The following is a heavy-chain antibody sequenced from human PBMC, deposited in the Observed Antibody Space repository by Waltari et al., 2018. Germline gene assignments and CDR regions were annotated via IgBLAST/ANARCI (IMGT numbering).Heavy chain of an antibody. D-gene: IGHD3-10*01. CDR2: ISGSGGST. CDR1: GFTFSRYA. CDR3: AKGGLWFGAGSFDY. Sequence: EVQLVESGGGLVQPGGSLSLSCAASGFTFSRYAMSWVRQAPGKGLGWVSAISGSGGSTYYAASGKGRFTISRDNSKNTLYLQMNSLRAEDTAVYYCAKGGLWFGAGSFDYWGQGTLVTVSS. V-gene: IGHV3-23*04. J-gene: IGHJ4*02.